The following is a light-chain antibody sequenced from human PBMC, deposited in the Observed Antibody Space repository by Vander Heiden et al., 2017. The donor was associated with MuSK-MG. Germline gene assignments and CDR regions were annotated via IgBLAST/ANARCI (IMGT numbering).Light chain of an antibody. J-gene: IGKJ2*01. Sequence: DIQMTPSPSSLSASVGDRVTITCRASQSISSYLNWYQQKPGKAPKLLIYAASSLQSGVPSRFSGSGSGTDFTLTISSLQPEDFATYYCQQSYSTPGTFGQGTKLEIK. V-gene: IGKV1-39*01. CDR3: QQSYSTPGT. CDR1: QSISSY. CDR2: AAS.